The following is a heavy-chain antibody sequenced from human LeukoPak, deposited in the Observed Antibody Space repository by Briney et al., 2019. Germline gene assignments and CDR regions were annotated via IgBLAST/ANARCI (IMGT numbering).Heavy chain of an antibody. CDR1: GYTFTSYA. D-gene: IGHD6-19*01. CDR3: ARPMYSSSPFDYYGMDV. V-gene: IGHV7-4-1*02. Sequence: VASVKVSCKASGYTFTSYAMNWVRQAPGQGLEWMGWINTNTGNPTYAQGFTGRFVFSLDTSVSTAYLQISSLKAEDTAVYYCARPMYSSSPFDYYGMDVWGQGTTVTVSS. J-gene: IGHJ6*02. CDR2: INTNTGNP.